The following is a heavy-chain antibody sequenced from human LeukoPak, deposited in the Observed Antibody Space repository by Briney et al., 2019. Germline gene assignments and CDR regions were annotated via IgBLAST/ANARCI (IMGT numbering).Heavy chain of an antibody. Sequence: GXGLXXXGXIYPGDSDTRYSPSFQGQVTISADKSISTAYLQWSSLKASDTAMYYCARHGGGGSATGGIDYWGQGTLVTVSS. V-gene: IGHV5-51*01. J-gene: IGHJ4*02. D-gene: IGHD2-15*01. CDR3: ARHGGGGSATGGIDY. CDR2: IYPGDSDT.